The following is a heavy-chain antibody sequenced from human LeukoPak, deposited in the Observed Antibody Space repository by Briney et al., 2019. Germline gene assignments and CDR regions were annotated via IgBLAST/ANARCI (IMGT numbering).Heavy chain of an antibody. D-gene: IGHD1-1*01. CDR2: LSASGGHT. Sequence: GGSLRLSCGASGFTFSSYGMGWVRQAPGQGLEWVSALSASGGHTYYADSVKGRLTISRDNSKNTLYLQMNSLRAEDTAMYYCAKERGNALPFDYWGQGTLVTVSS. CDR1: GFTFSSYG. J-gene: IGHJ4*02. V-gene: IGHV3-23*01. CDR3: AKERGNALPFDY.